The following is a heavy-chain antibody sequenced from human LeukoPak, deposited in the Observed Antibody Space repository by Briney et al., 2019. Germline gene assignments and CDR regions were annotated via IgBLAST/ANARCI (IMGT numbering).Heavy chain of an antibody. Sequence: GGSLRLSCAASGFTFSSSDMYWVRQAPGKGLEWVAFIRYDGSSKYYADSVKGRFTISRDNAKNSLYLQMNSLRAEDTAVYYCAELGITMIGGVWGKGTTVTISS. CDR1: GFTFSSSD. V-gene: IGHV3-30*02. D-gene: IGHD3-10*02. J-gene: IGHJ6*04. CDR2: IRYDGSSK. CDR3: AELGITMIGGV.